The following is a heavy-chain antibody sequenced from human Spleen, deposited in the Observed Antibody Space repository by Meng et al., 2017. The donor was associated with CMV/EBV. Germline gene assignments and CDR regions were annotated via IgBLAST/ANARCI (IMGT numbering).Heavy chain of an antibody. CDR2: ISYDGSNK. J-gene: IGHJ4*02. D-gene: IGHD3-10*01. CDR1: GFTFSSYA. Sequence: SLRLSCAASGFTFSSYAMHWVRQAPGKGLEWVAVISYDGSNKYYADSVKGRFTISRDNSKNTLYLQMNSLRAEDTAVYYCATDTGSHWGQGTLVTVSS. CDR3: ATDTGSH. V-gene: IGHV3-30-3*01.